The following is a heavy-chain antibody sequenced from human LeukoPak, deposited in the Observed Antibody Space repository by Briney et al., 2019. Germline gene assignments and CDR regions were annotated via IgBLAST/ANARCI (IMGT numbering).Heavy chain of an antibody. D-gene: IGHD2-21*01. J-gene: IGHJ4*02. CDR2: INPNSGGT. CDR3: ARDWQIFAYCGGDCGDY. CDR1: GYTFTGYY. Sequence: ASVKVSCKASGYTFTGYYMHWVRQAPGQGLEWMGWINPNSGGTNYAQKFQGRVTMTRDTSISTAYMELSRLRSDDTAVYYCARDWQIFAYCGGDCGDYWGQGTLVTVSS. V-gene: IGHV1-2*02.